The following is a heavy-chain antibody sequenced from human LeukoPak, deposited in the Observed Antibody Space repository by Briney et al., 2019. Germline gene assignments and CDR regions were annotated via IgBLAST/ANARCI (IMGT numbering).Heavy chain of an antibody. V-gene: IGHV3-23*01. Sequence: PGGSLRLSCEASGFTFSRYGMSWVRQAPGKGLEWVSAIRGSGGSTYYADSVKGRFTISRDNSKNTLYLQMNSLRAEDTAVHYCAKSGLNRFDYWGQGTLVTVSS. CDR3: AKSGLNRFDY. D-gene: IGHD2-15*01. CDR1: GFTFSRYG. CDR2: IRGSGGST. J-gene: IGHJ4*02.